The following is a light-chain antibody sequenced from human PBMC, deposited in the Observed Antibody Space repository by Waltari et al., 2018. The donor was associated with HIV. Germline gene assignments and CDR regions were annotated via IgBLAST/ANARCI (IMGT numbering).Light chain of an antibody. V-gene: IGLV1-40*01. CDR2: RNS. J-gene: IGLJ1*01. CDR1: SSNIGAGYA. Sequence: QSVLTQPPSVSGAPGQRVTISCTGSSSNIGAGYAVQWYQQLPGKGPQVPIIRNSDRPSGVPDRFSGPKSGTSASLAITGLQAEDEADYYCQSYDSSLSGYVFGTGTKVTVL. CDR3: QSYDSSLSGYV.